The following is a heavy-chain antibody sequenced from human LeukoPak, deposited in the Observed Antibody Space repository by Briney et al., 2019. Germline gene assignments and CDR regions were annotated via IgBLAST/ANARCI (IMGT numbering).Heavy chain of an antibody. D-gene: IGHD3-3*01. CDR2: IYYSGST. V-gene: IGHV4-61*01. CDR3: ARAPGGDFWSGSQYFFDY. CDR1: GVSVSSGSYY. J-gene: IGHJ4*02. Sequence: SETLSLTCTVSGVSVSSGSYYWSWIRQPPGKGLEWIGYIYYSGSTNYNPSLKSRVTMSVDTSKNQFSLKLSSVTAADTALYYCARAPGGDFWSGSQYFFDYWGQGTLVTVSS.